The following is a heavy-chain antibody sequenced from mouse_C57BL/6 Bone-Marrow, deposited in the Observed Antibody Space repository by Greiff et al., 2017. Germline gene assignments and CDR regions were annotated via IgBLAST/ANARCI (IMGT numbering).Heavy chain of an antibody. Sequence: EVQLQQSGPELVKPGASVKISCKASGYSFTGYYMNWVKQSPEKSLEWIGEINPSTGGTPYNQKFKAKATLTVDKSSSTAYMQLKSLTSEDSAVYYCARGDYDEGYYAMDYGGQGTSVTVSS. CDR3: ARGDYDEGYYAMDY. D-gene: IGHD2-4*01. CDR2: INPSTGGT. J-gene: IGHJ4*01. CDR1: GYSFTGYY. V-gene: IGHV1-42*01.